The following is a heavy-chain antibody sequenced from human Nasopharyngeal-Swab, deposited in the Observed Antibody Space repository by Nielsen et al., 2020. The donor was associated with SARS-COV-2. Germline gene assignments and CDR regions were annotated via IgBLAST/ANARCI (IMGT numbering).Heavy chain of an antibody. D-gene: IGHD2-15*01. Sequence: ASVKVSCKVSGYTLTELSMHWVRQAPGKGLEWMGGFEPEDGETIYAQKFQGRVTMTEDTSTDTAYMEMSSLRSEDTAVYYCATSTVVVATNWFDPWGQGTLVTVSS. CDR1: GYTLTELS. CDR3: ATSTVVVATNWFDP. J-gene: IGHJ5*02. V-gene: IGHV1-24*01. CDR2: FEPEDGET.